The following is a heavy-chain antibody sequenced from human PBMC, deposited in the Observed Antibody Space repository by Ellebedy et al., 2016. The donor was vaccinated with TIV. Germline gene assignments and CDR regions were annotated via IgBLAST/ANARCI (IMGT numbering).Heavy chain of an antibody. CDR1: GGSISSYY. D-gene: IGHD3-22*01. Sequence: MPSETLSLTCTVSGGSISSYYWSWIRQPPGKGLEWIGYIYYSGSTNYNPSLKSRVTISVDTSKNQFSLKLSSVTAADTAVYYCARQEENYDRSGFDYWGQGTLVTVSS. V-gene: IGHV4-59*08. CDR3: ARQEENYDRSGFDY. CDR2: IYYSGST. J-gene: IGHJ4*02.